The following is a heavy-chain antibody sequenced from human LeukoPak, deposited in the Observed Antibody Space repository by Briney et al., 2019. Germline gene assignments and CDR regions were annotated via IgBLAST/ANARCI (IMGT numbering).Heavy chain of an antibody. CDR1: SGSISSSNW. D-gene: IGHD1-26*01. CDR3: ALGYNDIWEL. J-gene: IGHJ4*02. V-gene: IGHV4-4*02. Sequence: SETLSLTRAVSSGSISSSNWWSWVRQPPGKGLEWIGVINHSGSTNYNPSLKSRVTISVDMSNNQFSLKLTSVTAADTAVYYCALGYNDIWELWGQGNMVTVSS. CDR2: INHSGST.